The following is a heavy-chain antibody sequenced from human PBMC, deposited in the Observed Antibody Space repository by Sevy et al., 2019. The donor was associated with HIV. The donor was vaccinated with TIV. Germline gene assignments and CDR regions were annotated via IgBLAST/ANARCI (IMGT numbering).Heavy chain of an antibody. CDR3: AKGGGTSLWGSYRS. V-gene: IGHV3-30*18. Sequence: GGSLRLSCAASGFTFKSYAMHWVRQAPGKGLEWVAVISYDGSNKYYADSVKGRFAISRDNSKNTVYLQMNSLRAEDSAVYYCAKGGGTSLWGSYRSWGQGTLVTVSS. D-gene: IGHD3-16*02. CDR1: GFTFKSYA. CDR2: ISYDGSNK. J-gene: IGHJ4*02.